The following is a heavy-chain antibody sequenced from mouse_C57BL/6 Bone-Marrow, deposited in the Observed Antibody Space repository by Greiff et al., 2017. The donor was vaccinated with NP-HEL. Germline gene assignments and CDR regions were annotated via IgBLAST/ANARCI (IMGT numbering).Heavy chain of an antibody. CDR3: ARPGITTVVDY. CDR2: INPGSGGT. D-gene: IGHD1-1*01. CDR1: GYAFTNYL. Sequence: VQLQQSGAELVRPGTSVKVSCKASGYAFTNYLIEWVKQRPGQGLEWIGVINPGSGGTNYNEKFKGKATLTADKSSSTAYMQLSSLTSEDSAVYFCARPGITTVVDYWGQGTTLTVSS. J-gene: IGHJ2*01. V-gene: IGHV1-54*01.